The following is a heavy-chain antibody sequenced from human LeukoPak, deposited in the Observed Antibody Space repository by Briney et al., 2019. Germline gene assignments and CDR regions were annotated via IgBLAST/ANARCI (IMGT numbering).Heavy chain of an antibody. J-gene: IGHJ3*02. D-gene: IGHD3-10*01. V-gene: IGHV1-69*05. CDR1: GGTFSSYA. Sequence: ASVKVSCKASGGTFSSYAISWVRQAPGQGLEWMGGIIPIFGTANYAQKFQGRVTITTDESTSTAYMELSSLRSEDTAVYYCANLWFGESSKDAFDIWGQGTMDTVSS. CDR3: ANLWFGESSKDAFDI. CDR2: IIPIFGTA.